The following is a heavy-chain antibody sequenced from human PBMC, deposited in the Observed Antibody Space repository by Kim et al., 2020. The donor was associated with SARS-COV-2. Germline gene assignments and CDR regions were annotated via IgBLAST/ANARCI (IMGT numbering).Heavy chain of an antibody. CDR1: ESTFSDYN. D-gene: IGHD3-3*01. CDR3: AGRLEDFYTMEV. CDR2: IYFDGSGQ. V-gene: IGHV3-30*04. J-gene: IGHJ6*02. Sequence: GGSLRLSCAASESTFSDYNMHWVRQAPGKGLEWVSMIYFDGSGQFYADSVRGRFTISKDNSKNMLYLEMNGLRVEDTAVYYCAGRLEDFYTMEVWGQGNTVTVSS.